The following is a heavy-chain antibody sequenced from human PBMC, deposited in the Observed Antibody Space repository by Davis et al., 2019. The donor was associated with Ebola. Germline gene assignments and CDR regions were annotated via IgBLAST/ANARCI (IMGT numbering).Heavy chain of an antibody. V-gene: IGHV4-34*01. Sequence: PSETLSLTCAVYGGSFSGYYWSWIRQPPGKGLEWIGEINHSGSTNYNLSLKSRVTISVDTSKNQFSLKLSSVTAADTAVYYCARVVGRNWGRGHRGWFDPWGQGTLVTVSS. CDR2: INHSGST. CDR3: ARVVGRNWGRGHRGWFDP. J-gene: IGHJ5*02. CDR1: GGSFSGYY. D-gene: IGHD7-27*01.